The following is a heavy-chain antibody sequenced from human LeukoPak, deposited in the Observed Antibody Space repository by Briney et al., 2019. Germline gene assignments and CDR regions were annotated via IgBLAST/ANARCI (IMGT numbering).Heavy chain of an antibody. D-gene: IGHD6-19*01. Sequence: ASVKIFCKASGYRFTSYYVNWVRQAPGQGLEWMGIINPNGGGTTYTGKFQGRVTMTRDTSTSTVYMELSSLRPDDTAVYYCARDPSSSNWPRGHFFDPWGQGTLVTVSS. CDR2: INPNGGGT. CDR1: GYRFTSYY. J-gene: IGHJ5*02. CDR3: ARDPSSSNWPRGHFFDP. V-gene: IGHV1-46*01.